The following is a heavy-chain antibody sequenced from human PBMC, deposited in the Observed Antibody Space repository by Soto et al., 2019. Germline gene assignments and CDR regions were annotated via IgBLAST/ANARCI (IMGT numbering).Heavy chain of an antibody. V-gene: IGHV1-3*05. CDR3: ARAVAVPADFDY. Sequence: QVQLVQSGAEEKKPGASVKVSCKASGYTFTGYAMHWVRQAPGQRLEWMGWINAGNGNTKYSQKLQGRVTITRDTSASTAYMELSSLRSEDTAVYYCARAVAVPADFDYWCQGTLVTVSS. J-gene: IGHJ4*02. CDR2: INAGNGNT. D-gene: IGHD6-19*01. CDR1: GYTFTGYA.